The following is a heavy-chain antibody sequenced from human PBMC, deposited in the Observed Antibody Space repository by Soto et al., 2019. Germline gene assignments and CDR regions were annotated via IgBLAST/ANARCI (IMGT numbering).Heavy chain of an antibody. Sequence: QLQLQESGPGLVKPSETLSLTCTVSGGSISSNIYYWGWIRQPPGKGLDWIGTIYYSGSTSYNPSVKSRATLSVDTSQNQSSLRLHSVTAADTSVYYCARVYCGGDCYRGYYYFGLDFWGQGTTVTVSS. J-gene: IGHJ6*02. V-gene: IGHV4-39*01. CDR1: GGSISSNIYY. CDR3: ARVYCGGDCYRGYYYFGLDF. D-gene: IGHD2-21*02. CDR2: IYYSGST.